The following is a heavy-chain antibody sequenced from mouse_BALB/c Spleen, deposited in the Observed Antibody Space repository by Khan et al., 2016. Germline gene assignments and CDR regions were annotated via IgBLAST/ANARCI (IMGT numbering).Heavy chain of an antibody. CDR2: IYPGNVNT. D-gene: IGHD2-4*01. CDR3: ARGGLRRGYYFDY. J-gene: IGHJ2*01. Sequence: QVRLQQSGPELVKPGASVRISCKASGYTFTSYYIHWVKQRPGQGLEWIGWIYPGNVNTKYNEKFKGKATLTADKSSSTAYMQLSSLTSEDSAVYCSARGGLRRGYYFDYWGQGTTLTVSS. CDR1: GYTFTSYY. V-gene: IGHV1S56*01.